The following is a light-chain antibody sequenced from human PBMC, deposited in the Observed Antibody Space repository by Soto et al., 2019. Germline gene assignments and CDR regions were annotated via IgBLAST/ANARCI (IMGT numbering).Light chain of an antibody. V-gene: IGKV1-9*01. CDR2: AAS. CDR1: LGISSY. J-gene: IGKJ4*01. CDR3: QQHNSYPFT. Sequence: IQLTQSPSSLSASVGDRVTITCRASLGISSYLAWYQQKPGKAPALLIYAASTLQSGVPSRFSGSGSGTDFTLTISSLQPEDFATYYCQQHNSYPFTFGGGTKVEIK.